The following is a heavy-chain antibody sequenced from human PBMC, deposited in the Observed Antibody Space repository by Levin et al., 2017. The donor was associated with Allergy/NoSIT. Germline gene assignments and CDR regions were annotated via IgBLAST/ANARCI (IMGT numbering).Heavy chain of an antibody. D-gene: IGHD5-18*01. CDR3: ARPRGYSSSYDY. CDR2: MNPNSGNT. CDR1: GYTFTSYD. J-gene: IGHJ4*02. V-gene: IGHV1-8*01. Sequence: PLASVKVSCKASGYTFTSYDINWVRQATGQGLEWMGWMNPNSGNTGYAQKFQGRVTLTRNTSISTAYMELSSLRSEDTAVYYCARPRGYSSSYDYWGQGTLVTVSS.